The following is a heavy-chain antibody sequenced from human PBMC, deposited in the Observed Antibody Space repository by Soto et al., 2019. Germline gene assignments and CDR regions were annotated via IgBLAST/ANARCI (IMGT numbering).Heavy chain of an antibody. J-gene: IGHJ6*02. CDR2: IVPIFGTT. D-gene: IGHD6-19*01. CDR1: GGTFSNYA. CDR3: ARVEAVAGLYNYHGLDV. V-gene: IGHV1-69*12. Sequence: QVQLVQSGAEVKKPGSSVKVSCKVSGGTFSNYAIDWVRLAPGHGLEWMGGIVPIFGTTYYTQKFQGRAKIIADDSPTTAYLEMSSLRSEDTAIYYCARVEAVAGLYNYHGLDVWGQGTAVTVSS.